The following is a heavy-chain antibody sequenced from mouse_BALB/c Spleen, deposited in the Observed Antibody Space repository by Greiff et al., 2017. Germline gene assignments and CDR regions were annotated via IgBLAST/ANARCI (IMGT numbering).Heavy chain of an antibody. J-gene: IGHJ1*01. CDR1: GFSLTSYG. D-gene: IGHD1-1*01. V-gene: IGHV2-2*02. Sequence: VQLQQSGPGLVQPSQSLSITCTVSGFSLTSYGVHWVRQSPGKGLEWLGVIWSGGSTDYNAAFISRLSISKDNSKSQVFFKMNSLQANDTAIYYCARKFYYYGSSYWYFDVWGAGTTVTVSS. CDR3: ARKFYYYGSSYWYFDV. CDR2: IWSGGST.